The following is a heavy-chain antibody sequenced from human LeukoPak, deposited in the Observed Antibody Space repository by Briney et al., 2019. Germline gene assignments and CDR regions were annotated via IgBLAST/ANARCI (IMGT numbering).Heavy chain of an antibody. J-gene: IGHJ3*01. Sequence: GEPLKISCKGSGYTFTNYWIGWVRQMPGKGLEWMGIIYPRDSDTRYSPSFQGQVTISVDKSISTAYLQWSSLKASDTAMYYCARGVWGKNYVFDFWGQGTMVTVSS. CDR1: GYTFTNYW. CDR3: ARGVWGKNYVFDF. D-gene: IGHD3-16*01. CDR2: IYPRDSDT. V-gene: IGHV5-51*01.